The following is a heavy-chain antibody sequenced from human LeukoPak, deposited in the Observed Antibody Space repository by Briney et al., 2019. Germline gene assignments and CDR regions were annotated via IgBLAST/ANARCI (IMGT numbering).Heavy chain of an antibody. CDR1: GLTFSSYG. CDR2: ISYDGSNK. J-gene: IGHJ4*02. CDR3: AKDSRAYCGGDCPLDY. V-gene: IGHV3-30*18. Sequence: GGSLRLSCAASGLTFSSYGMHWVRQAPGKGLEWVAVISYDGSNKYYADSVKGRFTISRDNSKNTLYLQMNSLRAEDTAVYYCAKDSRAYCGGDCPLDYWGQGTLVTVSS. D-gene: IGHD2-21*02.